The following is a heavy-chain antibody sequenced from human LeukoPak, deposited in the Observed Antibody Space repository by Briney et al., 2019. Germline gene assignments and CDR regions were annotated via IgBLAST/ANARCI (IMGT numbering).Heavy chain of an antibody. D-gene: IGHD6-19*01. CDR2: ISWNSGSI. CDR3: AKDHSPTEYSSGCNDY. V-gene: IGHV3-9*01. J-gene: IGHJ4*02. Sequence: GRSLRLSCAASGFTFDDYAMHWVRQAPGKGLEWVSGISWNSGSIGYADSVKGRFTISRDNAKNSLYLQMNSLRAEDTALYYCAKDHSPTEYSSGCNDYWGQGTLVTVSS. CDR1: GFTFDDYA.